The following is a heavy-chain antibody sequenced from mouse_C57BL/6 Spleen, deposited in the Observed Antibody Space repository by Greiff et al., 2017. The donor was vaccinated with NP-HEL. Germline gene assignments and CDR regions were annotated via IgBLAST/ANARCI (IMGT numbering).Heavy chain of an antibody. CDR1: GYTFTDYE. J-gene: IGHJ3*01. CDR2: IDPETGGT. D-gene: IGHD1-1*01. Sequence: VQLQQSGAELVRPGASVTLSCKASGYTFTDYEMHWVKQTPVHGLEWIGAIDPETGGTAYNQKFKGKAILTADKSSSTAYMELRSLTSEDSAVYYCTRVFYGSLAWFAYWGQGTLVTVSA. V-gene: IGHV1-15*01. CDR3: TRVFYGSLAWFAY.